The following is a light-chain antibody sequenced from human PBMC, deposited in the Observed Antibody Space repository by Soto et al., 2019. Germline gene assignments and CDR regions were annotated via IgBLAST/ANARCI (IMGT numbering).Light chain of an antibody. V-gene: IGKV1-5*03. CDR3: QQYNDNWT. Sequence: DIQMTQSPSTLSASVGDRVTITCRASHSISSWLAWYQQKPGQASKLLIYKASTLQSGVPSRFSGSGSGTEFTLAVSSLQPDDSATYYCQQYNDNWTFGQGTK. CDR2: KAS. J-gene: IGKJ1*01. CDR1: HSISSW.